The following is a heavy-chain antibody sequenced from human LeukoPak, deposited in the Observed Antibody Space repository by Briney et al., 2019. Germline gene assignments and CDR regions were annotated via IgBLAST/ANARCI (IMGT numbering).Heavy chain of an antibody. D-gene: IGHD3-10*01. J-gene: IGHJ4*02. CDR1: GGSISSSSYY. Sequence: PSETLSLTCTVSGGSISSSSYYWGWIRQPPGKGLEWIGSIYYSGSTYYNPSLKSRVTISVDTSKNQFSLKLSSVTAADTAVYYCARLARSYYYFDYWGQGTLVTVSS. CDR3: ARLARSYYYFDY. V-gene: IGHV4-39*01. CDR2: IYYSGST.